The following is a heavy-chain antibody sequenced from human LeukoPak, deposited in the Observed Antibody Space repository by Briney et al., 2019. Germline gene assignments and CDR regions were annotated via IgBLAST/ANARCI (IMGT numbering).Heavy chain of an antibody. Sequence: PSETLSLTCTVSGGSISSYYWSWIRQPPGKGLEWIGYIYYSGSTNYNPSLKSRVTISVDTSKNQFSLKLSSVTAADTAVYYCASLYDFYYYFDYWGQGTLVTVSS. V-gene: IGHV4-59*12. D-gene: IGHD5/OR15-5a*01. J-gene: IGHJ4*02. CDR2: IYYSGST. CDR1: GGSISSYY. CDR3: ASLYDFYYYFDY.